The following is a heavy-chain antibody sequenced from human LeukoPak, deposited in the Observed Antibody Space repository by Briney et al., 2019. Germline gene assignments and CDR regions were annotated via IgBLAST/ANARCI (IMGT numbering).Heavy chain of an antibody. J-gene: IGHJ6*02. CDR3: ARGLLAAAGRIAIYYYGMDV. CDR2: IYYSGST. V-gene: IGHV4-31*03. CDR1: GGSISSGGYY. D-gene: IGHD6-13*01. Sequence: SETLSLACTVSGGSISSGGYYWSWIRQHPGKGLEWIGYIYYSGSTYYNPSLKSRVTISVDTSKNQFSLKLSSVTAADTAVYYCARGLLAAAGRIAIYYYGMDVWGQGTTVTVSS.